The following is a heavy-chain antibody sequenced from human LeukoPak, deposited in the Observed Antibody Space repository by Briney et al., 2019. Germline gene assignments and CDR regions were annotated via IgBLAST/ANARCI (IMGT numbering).Heavy chain of an antibody. Sequence: SETLPLTCTVSGDSISSSIYYWGWIRQPPGKGLEWIGCIYYNGYTYYTSSLKSRVTISVNTSKNHFSLKLISVTAADTAMYYCARQGGDTMVRGVVRDWFDPWGQGTLVTVSS. CDR1: GDSISSSIYY. V-gene: IGHV4-39*01. J-gene: IGHJ5*02. CDR2: IYYNGYT. D-gene: IGHD3-10*01. CDR3: ARQGGDTMVRGVVRDWFDP.